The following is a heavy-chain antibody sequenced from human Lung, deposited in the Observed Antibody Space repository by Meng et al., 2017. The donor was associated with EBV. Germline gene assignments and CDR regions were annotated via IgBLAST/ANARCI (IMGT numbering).Heavy chain of an antibody. CDR2: INAYNGDT. J-gene: IGHJ4*02. CDR1: GATFRSYA. CDR3: ARVEVGITSGDY. V-gene: IGHV1-18*01. D-gene: IGHD1-26*01. Sequence: QLQLMHPGAGLKKPVSSVKFSCKAAGATFRSYAISLVRQAPGQGLEWIGWINAYNGDTNYAQTLQGRVTMTTDTSTSTAYMELRSLRSDDTAVYYCARVEVGITSGDYWGQGTLVTVSS.